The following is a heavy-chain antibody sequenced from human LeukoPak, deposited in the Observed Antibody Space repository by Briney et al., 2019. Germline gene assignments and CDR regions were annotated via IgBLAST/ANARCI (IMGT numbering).Heavy chain of an antibody. CDR2: ISSSGSTI. D-gene: IGHD2-15*01. CDR3: ARGGMGLSYCSGGSCYVREKDGPAGY. V-gene: IGHV3-48*03. Sequence: GGSLRLSCAASGFTFSSYDMNWVRQAPGKGLEWVSYISSSGSTIYYAASVKGRFTISRANAKNSLYLQMNILRAEDTAVYYCARGGMGLSYCSGGSCYVREKDGPAGYWGQGTLVTVSS. CDR1: GFTFSSYD. J-gene: IGHJ4*02.